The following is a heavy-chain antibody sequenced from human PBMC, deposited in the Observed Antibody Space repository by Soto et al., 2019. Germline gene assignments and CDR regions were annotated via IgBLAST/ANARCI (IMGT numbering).Heavy chain of an antibody. CDR3: ARAVGLLWFGELLTNFDY. D-gene: IGHD3-10*01. J-gene: IGHJ4*02. CDR2: IYYSGST. Sequence: PSETLSLTCTVSGGSISSSSYYWGWIRQPPGKGLEWIGSIYYSGSTNYNPSLKSRVTISVDTSKNQFSLKLSSVTAADTAVYYCARAVGLLWFGELLTNFDYWGQGTLVTVSS. CDR1: GGSISSSSYY. V-gene: IGHV4-39*07.